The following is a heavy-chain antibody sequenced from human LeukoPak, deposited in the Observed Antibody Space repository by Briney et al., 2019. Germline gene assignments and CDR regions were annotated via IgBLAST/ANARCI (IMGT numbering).Heavy chain of an antibody. Sequence: GGSLRLSCSASGFTFSTYGIHWVRQSPGRGLEWVTLIYADVSYQNYADSVKGRFTVSRDNSKSTVYLQMNSLRAEDTAIYYCARDPAKGSSGSIDYWGQGTLVTVSS. V-gene: IGHV3-33*01. CDR2: IYADVSYQ. J-gene: IGHJ4*02. CDR1: GFTFSTYG. D-gene: IGHD6-19*01. CDR3: ARDPAKGSSGSIDY.